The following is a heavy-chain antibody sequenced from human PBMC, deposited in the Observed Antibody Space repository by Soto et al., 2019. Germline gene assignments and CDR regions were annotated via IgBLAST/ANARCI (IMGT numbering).Heavy chain of an antibody. J-gene: IGHJ5*01. Sequence: SETLSLTCTVSGGSISSRSYYWGWIRQPPGKGLEWIGGIYYSGTTFYSPSLNSRVIISVDTSKNQFSLKLSSVTAADTAMYYGAKKNGGSRSGFDSWGQGTLVTVSS. D-gene: IGHD1-26*01. CDR1: GGSISSRSYY. V-gene: IGHV4-39*01. CDR3: AKKNGGSRSGFDS. CDR2: IYYSGTT.